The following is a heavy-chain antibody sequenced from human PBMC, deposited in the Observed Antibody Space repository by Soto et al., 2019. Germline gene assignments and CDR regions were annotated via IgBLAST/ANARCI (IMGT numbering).Heavy chain of an antibody. CDR3: ARADRAYCGGDCYFWWFDP. V-gene: IGHV1-69*13. Sequence: ASVKVSCKASGGTFSSYAISWVRQAPGQGLEWMGGIIPIFGTANYAQKFQGRVTITADESTSTAYMELSSLRSEDTAVYYCARADRAYCGGDCYFWWFDPWGQGTLVTVS. CDR1: GGTFSSYA. CDR2: IIPIFGTA. D-gene: IGHD2-21*02. J-gene: IGHJ5*02.